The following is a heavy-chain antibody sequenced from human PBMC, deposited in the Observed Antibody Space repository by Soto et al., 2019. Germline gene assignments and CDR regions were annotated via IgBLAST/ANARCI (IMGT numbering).Heavy chain of an antibody. Sequence: QVQLQESGPGLVKPSQTLSLTCTVSGGSISSGGYYWSWIRQHPGKGLEWIGYIYYSGSTYYNPSRKGRVTISGDTSKSQFSLKLSSVTAADTAVYYCARDPRGAMVRGVNSGMDVWGQGTTVTVSS. V-gene: IGHV4-31*03. CDR1: GGSISSGGYY. CDR2: IYYSGST. CDR3: ARDPRGAMVRGVNSGMDV. D-gene: IGHD3-10*01. J-gene: IGHJ6*02.